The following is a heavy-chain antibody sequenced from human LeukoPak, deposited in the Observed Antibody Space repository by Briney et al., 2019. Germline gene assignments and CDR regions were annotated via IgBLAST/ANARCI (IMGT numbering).Heavy chain of an antibody. Sequence: GGSLRLSCAASGFTFRNSAMNWVRQAPGAGLEWVASISSDSTNIYYTDSVKGRFTISRDNAKNSLYLQMNSLILEDTAVYYCARDGSGSGDYWGQGTLVTVSS. CDR1: GFTFRNSA. CDR3: ARDGSGSGDY. J-gene: IGHJ4*02. V-gene: IGHV3-21*01. CDR2: ISSDSTNI. D-gene: IGHD2-15*01.